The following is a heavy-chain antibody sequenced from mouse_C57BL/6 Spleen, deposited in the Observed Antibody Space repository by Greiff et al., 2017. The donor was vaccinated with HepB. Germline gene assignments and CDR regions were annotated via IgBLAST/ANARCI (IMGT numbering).Heavy chain of an antibody. V-gene: IGHV5-12*01. CDR1: GFTFSDYY. Sequence: EVHLVESGGGLVQPGGSLKLSCAASGFTFSDYYMYWVRQTPEKRLEWVAYISNGGGSTYYPDTVKGRFTISRDNAKNTLYLQMSRLKSEDTAMYYCARRGNYGFDYWGQGTTLTVSS. CDR2: ISNGGGST. CDR3: ARRGNYGFDY. J-gene: IGHJ2*01. D-gene: IGHD2-1*01.